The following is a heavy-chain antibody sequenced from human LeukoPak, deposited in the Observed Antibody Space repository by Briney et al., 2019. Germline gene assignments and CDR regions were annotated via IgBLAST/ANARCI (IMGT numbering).Heavy chain of an antibody. CDR3: ARGAEGRGPDKIDYYYYYMDV. Sequence: ESLKISCKGSAYSFTSYWIGWERQMPGKGLECMGIIYPGDSDTRYSPSFQGQVTISADKSISTAYLQWSSLKAPDTAMYYWARGAEGRGPDKIDYYYYYMDVWGKGTTVTVSS. CDR2: IYPGDSDT. D-gene: IGHD4/OR15-4a*01. J-gene: IGHJ6*03. V-gene: IGHV5-51*01. CDR1: AYSFTSYW.